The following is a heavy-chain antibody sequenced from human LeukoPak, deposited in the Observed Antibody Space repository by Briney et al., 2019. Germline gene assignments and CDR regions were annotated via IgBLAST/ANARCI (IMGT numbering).Heavy chain of an antibody. CDR1: GFTFSAYA. Sequence: SGGSLRLSCSASGFTFSAYAMYWVRQAPGKGLEYVSGISNNGGSSFYADSVKGRFTISRDNYKNTLYLQMSSLRAEDTAVYCCVKITSVTGGDCWGQGTRLTVSS. J-gene: IGHJ4*02. CDR3: VKITSVTGGDC. V-gene: IGHV3-64D*09. D-gene: IGHD1-1*01. CDR2: ISNNGGSS.